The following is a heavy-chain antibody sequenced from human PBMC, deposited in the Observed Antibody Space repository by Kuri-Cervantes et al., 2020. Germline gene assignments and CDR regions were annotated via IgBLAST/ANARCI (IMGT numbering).Heavy chain of an antibody. D-gene: IGHD6-6*01. V-gene: IGHV3-30-3*01. Sequence: GESLKISCAASGFTFSSYAMHWVRQAPGKGLEWVAVISYDGSNKYYADSVKSRFTISRDNSKNTLYLQMNSLRAEDTAVYYCARALVIEYSSSSEAFDYWGQGTLVTVSS. J-gene: IGHJ4*02. CDR3: ARALVIEYSSSSEAFDY. CDR2: ISYDGSNK. CDR1: GFTFSSYA.